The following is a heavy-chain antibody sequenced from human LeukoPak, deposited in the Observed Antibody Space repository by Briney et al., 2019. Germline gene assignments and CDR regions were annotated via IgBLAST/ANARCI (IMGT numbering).Heavy chain of an antibody. CDR3: ARDPGYYGSGSYSDY. V-gene: IGHV4-38-2*02. D-gene: IGHD3-10*01. Sequence: SETLSLTCTVSGYSISSGYYWGWIRQPPGKGLEWIGSIYHSGSTYYNPSLKSRVTISVDTSKNQFSLKLSSVTAADTAVYYCARDPGYYGSGSYSDYWGQGTLVTVSS. CDR1: GYSISSGYY. J-gene: IGHJ4*02. CDR2: IYHSGST.